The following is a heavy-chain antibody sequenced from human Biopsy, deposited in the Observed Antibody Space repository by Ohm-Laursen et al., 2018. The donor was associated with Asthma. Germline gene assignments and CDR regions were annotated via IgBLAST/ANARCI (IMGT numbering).Heavy chain of an antibody. J-gene: IGHJ4*01. Sequence: SLRLSCAASGFVFSQCGMHWVRQGPGKGLEWVTLVSSDGHNKYYENSVKGRFTISRDNSRNRLYLQINRLTVEDSAVYFCARQSGQDYGDSSGFDIWGQGTQVTVSS. CDR2: VSSDGHNK. V-gene: IGHV3-30*03. CDR3: ARQSGQDYGDSSGFDI. D-gene: IGHD3-22*01. CDR1: GFVFSQCG.